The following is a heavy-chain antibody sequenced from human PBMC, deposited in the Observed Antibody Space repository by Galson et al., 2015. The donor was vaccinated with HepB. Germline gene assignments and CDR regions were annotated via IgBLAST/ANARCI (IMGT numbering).Heavy chain of an antibody. D-gene: IGHD2-2*01. Sequence: SLRLSCAGSGFTFSNYALHWVRQAPGKGLEYISSISSNGVSTYYANSVKGRFIISRDNSKNTLFLQMDSLRTEDTAVYYCARDGDVLVPATNLNKINYFYGLDVWGQGTTVTVSS. J-gene: IGHJ6*02. CDR1: GFTFSNYA. CDR2: ISSNGVST. CDR3: ARDGDVLVPATNLNKINYFYGLDV. V-gene: IGHV3-64*01.